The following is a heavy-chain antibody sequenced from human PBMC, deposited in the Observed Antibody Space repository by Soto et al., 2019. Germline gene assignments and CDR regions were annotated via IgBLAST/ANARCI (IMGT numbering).Heavy chain of an antibody. CDR2: INPSSST. CDR1: GYSFTSYY. Sequence: VQLVQSGAEVKKPGASVKVSCKASGYSFTSYYIHWVRQAPGQGLEWMGIINPSSSTTYAQKFQGRVTMTRDTSTSTVYMELSSLRSEDTAVYYCARVGCSGGSCYAVDSWGQGTLVTVSS. V-gene: IGHV1-46*01. CDR3: ARVGCSGGSCYAVDS. D-gene: IGHD2-15*01. J-gene: IGHJ4*02.